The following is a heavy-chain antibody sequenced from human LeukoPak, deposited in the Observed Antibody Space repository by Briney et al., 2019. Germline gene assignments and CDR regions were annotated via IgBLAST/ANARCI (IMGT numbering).Heavy chain of an antibody. CDR3: AEVTIDY. Sequence: SETLSLTCTVSGGSISSSTYYWGWIRQPPGKGLEWIGSIYKDGRSQYNPSLKSRVTISVDTSKNQFSLKLSSVTAADTAVYYCAEVTIDYWGQGTLVTVSS. CDR2: IYKDGRS. CDR1: GGSISSSTYY. V-gene: IGHV4-39*01. D-gene: IGHD5-18*01. J-gene: IGHJ4*02.